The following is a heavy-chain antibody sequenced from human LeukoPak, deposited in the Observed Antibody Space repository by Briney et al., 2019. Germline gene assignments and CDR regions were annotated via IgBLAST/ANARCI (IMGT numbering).Heavy chain of an antibody. V-gene: IGHV3-66*01. CDR1: GFTVSSNY. CDR3: ARDGGITMPDSDY. D-gene: IGHD3-10*01. J-gene: IGHJ4*02. CDR2: IYSGGST. Sequence: PGGSLRLSCAASGFTVSSNYMSWVRQAPGKGLEWVSVIYSGGSTYYADSVKGRFTISRDNSKNTLYLQMNSLRAEDTAVYYCARDGGITMPDSDYWGQGTLVTVSS.